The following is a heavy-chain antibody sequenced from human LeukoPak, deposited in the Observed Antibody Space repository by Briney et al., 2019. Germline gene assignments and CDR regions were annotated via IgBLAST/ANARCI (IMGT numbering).Heavy chain of an antibody. Sequence: ASVKVSCKASGHTFTGYYMHWVRHAPGQRLEWMGWINPNSGGTNYAQKFQGRVTMTRDTSISTAYMELSRRRSDDTAVYYCARDLSQSPGVDYWGQGTLVTVSS. CDR1: GHTFTGYY. J-gene: IGHJ4*02. V-gene: IGHV1-2*02. CDR3: ARDLSQSPGVDY. D-gene: IGHD3-10*01. CDR2: INPNSGGT.